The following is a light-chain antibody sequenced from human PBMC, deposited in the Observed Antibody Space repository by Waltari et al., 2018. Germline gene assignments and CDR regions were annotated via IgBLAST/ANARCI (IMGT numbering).Light chain of an antibody. CDR2: DVT. V-gene: IGLV2-14*03. J-gene: IGLJ3*02. CDR3: ASHTTASAVV. CDR1: SSDIGAYTH. Sequence: QSALTQTASVSGSPGPSITISCTGTSSDIGAYTHVSWYQQHPGKVPKLIIYDVTKRPSGVSNRFSGSKSDNTASLTISGLLAEDEADYYCASHTTASAVVFGGGTKLTVL.